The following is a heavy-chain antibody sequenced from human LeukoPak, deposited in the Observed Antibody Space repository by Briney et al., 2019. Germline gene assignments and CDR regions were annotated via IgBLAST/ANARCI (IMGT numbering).Heavy chain of an antibody. CDR2: ISSSGSTI. D-gene: IGHD5-12*01. V-gene: IGHV3-48*03. Sequence: PGGTLRLSCAASGFTFSSYEMNWVRQAPGKGLEWVSYISSSGSTIYYADSVKGRFTISRDNAKNSLYLQMNSLRAEDTAVYYCARVRDSGYVYFDYCGQGALVTVSS. CDR3: ARVRDSGYVYFDY. CDR1: GFTFSSYE. J-gene: IGHJ4*02.